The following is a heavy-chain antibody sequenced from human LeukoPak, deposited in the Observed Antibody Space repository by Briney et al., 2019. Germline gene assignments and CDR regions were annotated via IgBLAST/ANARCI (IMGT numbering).Heavy chain of an antibody. CDR3: ARYMSSTAQDY. J-gene: IGHJ4*02. CDR1: GGSISTSNYY. Sequence: SETLSLTCTVSGGSISTSNYYWGWIRQAPGKGLEWIGSIYNGGGTHYNPSLKSRVTISIDTSKNQFSLNLSSVTAADTAVYYCARYMSSTAQDYWGQGTQVTVSS. V-gene: IGHV4-39*01. CDR2: IYNGGGT. D-gene: IGHD5-18*01.